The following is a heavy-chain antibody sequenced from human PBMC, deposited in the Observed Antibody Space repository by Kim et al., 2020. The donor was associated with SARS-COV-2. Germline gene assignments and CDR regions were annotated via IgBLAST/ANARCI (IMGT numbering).Heavy chain of an antibody. CDR1: GASLTTGGYA. Sequence: SETLSLTCTVSGASLTTGGYAWSWVRQPPGKGLAWIGRIYHTGSTGYHSSLESRVYMSLDKSKNQFSLNLRSVTAADTAVYYCARGHYTAPIDYWGQGILVTVSS. CDR2: IYHTGST. CDR3: ARGHYTAPIDY. V-gene: IGHV4-30-2*01. J-gene: IGHJ4*02. D-gene: IGHD2-2*02.